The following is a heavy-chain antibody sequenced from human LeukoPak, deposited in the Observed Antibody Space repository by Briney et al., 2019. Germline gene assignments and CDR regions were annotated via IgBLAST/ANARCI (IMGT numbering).Heavy chain of an antibody. CDR3: ARESGLGYFEAALWGAFDI. CDR2: IVVGSGNT. CDR1: GFTFTTSA. Sequence: SVKVSCKASGFTFTTSAIQWVRQARGQRLEWMGWIVVGSGNTNYAQNFQGRVTMTRDTSTSTVYMDLSSLRSEDTAVYYCARESGLGYFEAALWGAFDIWGQGTMVTVSS. V-gene: IGHV1-58*02. D-gene: IGHD3-9*01. J-gene: IGHJ3*02.